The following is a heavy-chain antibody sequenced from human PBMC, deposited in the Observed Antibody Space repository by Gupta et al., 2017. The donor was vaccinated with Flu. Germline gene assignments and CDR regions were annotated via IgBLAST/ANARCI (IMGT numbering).Heavy chain of an antibody. CDR2: VSGSDGGT. CDR1: GFTFNNYA. CDR3: ARRVAGYYFDC. Sequence: EVQLLESGGGLVQPGGSLRLSCAASGFTFNNYALSWVRQASGKGLEWVSAVSGSDGGTSYADSVKGRFTISRDNSKNTVYLQMNSLRAEDTAVYYCARRVAGYYFDCWGQGPLVTVSS. V-gene: IGHV3-23*01. D-gene: IGHD6-19*01. J-gene: IGHJ4*02.